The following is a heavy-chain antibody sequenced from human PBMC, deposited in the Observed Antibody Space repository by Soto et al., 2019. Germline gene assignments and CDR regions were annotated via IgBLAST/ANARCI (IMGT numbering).Heavy chain of an antibody. J-gene: IGHJ4*02. CDR1: GFTFSSYS. V-gene: IGHV3-21*01. CDR3: VRGSINRIDY. Sequence: EVQVVESGGGLVKPGGSLRLSCVASGFTFSSYSMNWVRQAPGKGLEWVSSISSSSSYIYYADSVKGRFTISRDNAKNSLYLQMNSLRAEETAVYFCVRGSINRIDYWGQGTLVTVSS. D-gene: IGHD2-2*01. CDR2: ISSSSSYI.